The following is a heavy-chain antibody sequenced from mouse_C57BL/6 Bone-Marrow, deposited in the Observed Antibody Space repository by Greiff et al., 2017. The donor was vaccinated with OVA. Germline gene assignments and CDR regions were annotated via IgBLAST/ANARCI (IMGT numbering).Heavy chain of an antibody. V-gene: IGHV1-61*01. D-gene: IGHD2-1*01. CDR1: GYTFTSYW. CDR2: IYPSDSET. J-gene: IGHJ3*01. Sequence: QVQLQQPGAELVRPGSSVKLSCKASGYTFTSYWLDWVQQRPGQGLEWIGNIYPSDSETHYNQKFTDKATLTVDKSSSTAYMQLSSLTSENSAVYYGERGGNYQTSAWFAYWGQGTLVTVSA. CDR3: ERGGNYQTSAWFAY.